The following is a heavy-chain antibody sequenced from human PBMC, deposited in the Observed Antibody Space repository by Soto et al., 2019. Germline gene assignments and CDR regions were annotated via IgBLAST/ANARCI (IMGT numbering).Heavy chain of an antibody. CDR3: TRDYVMDV. J-gene: IGHJ6*02. Sequence: EVQLVESGGGLVKPGGSLRLSCAASGFTFSGYAMNWVRQSPGKGLEWVSSISTTSTYIYYADSVKGRFTISRDNANNSLHLQMNDLRAEDTAVYYCTRDYVMDVWGQVTTVTVSS. CDR2: ISTTSTYI. CDR1: GFTFSGYA. V-gene: IGHV3-21*01. D-gene: IGHD3-10*02.